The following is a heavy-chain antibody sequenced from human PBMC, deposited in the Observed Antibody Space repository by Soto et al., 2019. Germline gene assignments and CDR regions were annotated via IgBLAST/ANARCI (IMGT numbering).Heavy chain of an antibody. V-gene: IGHV3-33*01. CDR3: ERDFGSALAVGASYYFDY. Sequence: VQLVESGGGVVQPGRSLRLSCAASGFTFSSYGMHWVRQAPGKGLEWVAVIWYDGSNKHYADSVKGRFTISRDNYKNTLYLQMYSRSAEDTVLYYCERDFGSALAVGASYYFDYWGQGTLVTVSS. D-gene: IGHD1-26*01. CDR2: IWYDGSNK. J-gene: IGHJ4*02. CDR1: GFTFSSYG.